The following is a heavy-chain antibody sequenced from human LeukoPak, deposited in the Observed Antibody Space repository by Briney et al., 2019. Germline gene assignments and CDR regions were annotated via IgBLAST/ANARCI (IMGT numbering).Heavy chain of an antibody. CDR3: ARGRLSGSYRFSRVGYFDY. CDR2: INHSGST. D-gene: IGHD1-26*01. Sequence: SETLSLTCAVYDGSFSGYYWSWIRQPPGKGLEWIGEINHSGSTNYNLSLKSRVTISVDTSKNQFSLKLSSVTAADTAVYYCARGRLSGSYRFSRVGYFDYWGQGTLVTVSS. J-gene: IGHJ4*02. CDR1: DGSFSGYY. V-gene: IGHV4-34*01.